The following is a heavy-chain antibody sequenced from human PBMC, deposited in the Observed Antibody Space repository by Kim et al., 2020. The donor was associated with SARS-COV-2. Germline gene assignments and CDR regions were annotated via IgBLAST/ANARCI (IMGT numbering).Heavy chain of an antibody. Sequence: ASVKVSCKVSGYTRTELSMHWVRQAPGKGLEWMGGFDPEDGETIYAQKFQGRVTMTEDTSTDTAYMELSSLRSEDTAVYYCATPRTFGGVIHSMDVWGQGTTVTVSS. CDR3: ATPRTFGGVIHSMDV. V-gene: IGHV1-24*01. D-gene: IGHD3-16*02. CDR2: FDPEDGET. J-gene: IGHJ6*02. CDR1: GYTRTELS.